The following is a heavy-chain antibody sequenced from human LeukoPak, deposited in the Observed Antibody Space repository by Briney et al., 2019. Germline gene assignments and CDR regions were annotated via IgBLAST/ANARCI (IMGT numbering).Heavy chain of an antibody. CDR2: ISSSSSYI. CDR3: ARVPTGISIGY. CDR1: GFTFSSYS. Sequence: AGGSLRLSCAASGFTFSSYSMNWVRQAPGKGLGWVSSISSSSSYIYYADSVKGRFTISRDNAKNSLYLQMNSLRAEDTAVYYCARVPTGISIGYWGQGTLVTVSS. V-gene: IGHV3-21*01. D-gene: IGHD1-1*01. J-gene: IGHJ4*02.